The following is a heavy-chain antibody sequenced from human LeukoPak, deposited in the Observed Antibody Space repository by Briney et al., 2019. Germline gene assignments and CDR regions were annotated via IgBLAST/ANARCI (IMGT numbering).Heavy chain of an antibody. CDR2: IYTSGST. D-gene: IGHD3-16*02. J-gene: IGHJ6*03. Sequence: PSETLSLTCTVSGGSISSGSYYWSWIRQPAGKGLEWIGRIYTSGSTNYNPSPKSRVTMSVDTSKNQFSLKLSSVTAADTAVYYCARALQYYDYVWGSYRYQDVWGKGTTVTVSS. CDR1: GGSISSGSYY. V-gene: IGHV4-61*02. CDR3: ARALQYYDYVWGSYRYQDV.